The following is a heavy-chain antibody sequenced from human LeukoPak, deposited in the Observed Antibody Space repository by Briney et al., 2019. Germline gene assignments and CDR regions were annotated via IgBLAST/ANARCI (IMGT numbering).Heavy chain of an antibody. J-gene: IGHJ6*02. Sequence: ASVKVSCKASGYTFTSYAMHWVRQAPGQRLEWMGWINAGNGNTKYSQKFQGRVTITRDTSASTAYMELSSLRSDDTAVYYCARHSSGWHSQRYYYGMDVWGQGTTVTVSS. CDR2: INAGNGNT. V-gene: IGHV1-3*01. D-gene: IGHD6-19*01. CDR1: GYTFTSYA. CDR3: ARHSSGWHSQRYYYGMDV.